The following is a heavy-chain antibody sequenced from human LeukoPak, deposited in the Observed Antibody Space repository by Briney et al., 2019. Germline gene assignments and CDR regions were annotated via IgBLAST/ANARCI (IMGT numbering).Heavy chain of an antibody. CDR3: ARSGAAEGPTHHWCDP. V-gene: IGHV4-39*01. CDR2: IYYSGTT. D-gene: IGHD6-13*01. CDR1: GGPISSTNDF. Sequence: SETVSLTCTVSGGPISSTNDFWGWVRQPPGKGLEWIGSIYYSGTTYYSPSLKSRVTISVDTSKKQFSLKLTSVTAADTAVYYCARSGAAEGPTHHWCDPWSQGTLVTVSS. J-gene: IGHJ5*02.